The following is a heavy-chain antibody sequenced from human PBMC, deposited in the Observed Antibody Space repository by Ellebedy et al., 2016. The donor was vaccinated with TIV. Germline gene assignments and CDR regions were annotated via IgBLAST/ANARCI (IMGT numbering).Heavy chain of an antibody. D-gene: IGHD3-10*01. CDR2: ISGSGGST. V-gene: IGHV3-23*01. Sequence: GGSLRLXXAASGFTFSSYAMSWVRQAPGKGLEWVSAISGSGGSTYYADSVKGRFTISRDNAKNSLYLQMNSLRDEDTAVYYCARGEVTMVRGVNTPEFSYWGQGTLVTVSS. J-gene: IGHJ4*02. CDR1: GFTFSSYA. CDR3: ARGEVTMVRGVNTPEFSY.